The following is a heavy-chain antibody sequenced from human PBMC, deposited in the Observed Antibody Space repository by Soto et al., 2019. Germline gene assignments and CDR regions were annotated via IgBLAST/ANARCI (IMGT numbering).Heavy chain of an antibody. CDR2: INPSGGST. CDR3: ARAYCSSGSCYSIDY. V-gene: IGHV1-46*01. J-gene: IGHJ4*02. Sequence: GASVKVSCKASGYTFTSYYMHWVRQAPGQGLEWMGIINPSGGSTTYTQKFQGRVTMTRDTSTSTVYMELSSLRSEDTAVYYCARAYCSSGSCYSIDYWGQGTLIAVSS. D-gene: IGHD2-15*01. CDR1: GYTFTSYY.